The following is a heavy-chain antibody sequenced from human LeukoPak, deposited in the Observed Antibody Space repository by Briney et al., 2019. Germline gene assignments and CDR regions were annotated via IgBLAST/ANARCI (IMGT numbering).Heavy chain of an antibody. CDR1: GYTFTGYY. CDR2: INPSGGST. CDR3: ARWGCSSTSCYTRGADY. Sequence: ASVKVSCKASGYTFTGYYMHWVRQAPGQGLEWMGIINPSGGSTSYAQKFQGRVTMTRDTSTSTVYMELSSLRSEDTAVYYCARWGCSSTSCYTRGADYWGQGTLVTVSS. V-gene: IGHV1-46*01. D-gene: IGHD2-2*02. J-gene: IGHJ4*02.